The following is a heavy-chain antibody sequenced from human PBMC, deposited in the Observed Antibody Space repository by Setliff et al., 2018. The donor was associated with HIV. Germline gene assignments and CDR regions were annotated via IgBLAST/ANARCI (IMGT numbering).Heavy chain of an antibody. CDR1: GYTFGSYD. J-gene: IGHJ6*03. V-gene: IGHV1-8*02. D-gene: IGHD3-22*01. CDR3: ARARRDSYDRGRRNHYYIDV. CDR2: MNPNSGNT. Sequence: ASVKVSCKASGYTFGSYDINWVRQATGQGPEWMGWMNPNSGNTGCAQKFQGRVTMTRDTSISTAYMELNNRKFEDTAGYYCARARRDSYDRGRRNHYYIDVWGKGTTVTVSS.